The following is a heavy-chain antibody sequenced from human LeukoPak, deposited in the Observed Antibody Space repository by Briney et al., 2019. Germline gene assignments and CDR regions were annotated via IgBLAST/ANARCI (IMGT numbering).Heavy chain of an antibody. D-gene: IGHD2-15*01. CDR3: AREEGYCSGGSCYFDAFDI. Sequence: PSETLSLTCTVYGGSISSYYWSWIRQPPGKGLEWIGYIYYSGSTNYNPSLKSRVTISVDTSKNQFSLKLSSVTAADTAVYYCAREEGYCSGGSCYFDAFDIWGQGTMVTVSS. J-gene: IGHJ3*02. V-gene: IGHV4-59*01. CDR2: IYYSGST. CDR1: GGSISSYY.